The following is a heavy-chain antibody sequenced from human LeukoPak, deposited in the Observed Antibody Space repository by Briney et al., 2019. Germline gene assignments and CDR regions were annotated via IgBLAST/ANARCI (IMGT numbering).Heavy chain of an antibody. CDR2: ISYDGSNK. J-gene: IGHJ3*02. Sequence: GGSLRLSCAASGLSFSSSGMHWVRQAPGKGLEWVAVISYDGSNKYYADSVKGRFTISRDNSKNTLYLQMNSLRAEDTAVYYCARSDELTSYGSPSAFDIWGQGTMVTVSS. D-gene: IGHD1-26*01. CDR3: ARSDELTSYGSPSAFDI. V-gene: IGHV3-30*19. CDR1: GLSFSSSG.